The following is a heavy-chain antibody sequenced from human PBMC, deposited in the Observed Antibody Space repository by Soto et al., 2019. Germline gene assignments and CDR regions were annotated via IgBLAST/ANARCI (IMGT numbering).Heavy chain of an antibody. CDR2: IIPIFGTA. Sequence: SVEVSCRASGGTFSSYAISWVRQAPGQGLEWMGGIIPIFGTANHAQKFQGRVTITADESTSTAYMELSSLRSEDTAVYYCARDKGRYCSGGSCKYYYGMDVWGQGTTVTVSS. D-gene: IGHD2-15*01. V-gene: IGHV1-69*13. J-gene: IGHJ6*02. CDR3: ARDKGRYCSGGSCKYYYGMDV. CDR1: GGTFSSYA.